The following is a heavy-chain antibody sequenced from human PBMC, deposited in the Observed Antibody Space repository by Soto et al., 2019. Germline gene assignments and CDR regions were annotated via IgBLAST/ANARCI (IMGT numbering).Heavy chain of an antibody. J-gene: IGHJ3*02. Sequence: EVQLVESGGGLVQPGGSLRLSCVASGFTVTDIYMNWVRQAPGKGPEWVSVIYKDFTDYADFVKGRFSVSTDSSKNALYLQMDNLRAEDTAVYYCAREPRYCSGGSCSIMGDAFDIWGQGAMVTVSS. CDR1: GFTVTDIY. CDR3: AREPRYCSGGSCSIMGDAFDI. CDR2: IYKDFT. V-gene: IGHV3-66*01. D-gene: IGHD2-15*01.